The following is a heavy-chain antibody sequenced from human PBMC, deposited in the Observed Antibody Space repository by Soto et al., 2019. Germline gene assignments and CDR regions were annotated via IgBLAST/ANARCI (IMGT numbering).Heavy chain of an antibody. CDR1: GYTFTSYG. CDR3: ARAVDTAMEGWFDP. CDR2: ISAYNGNT. D-gene: IGHD5-18*01. Sequence: ASVKVSCKASGYTFTSYGISWVRQAPGQGLEWMGWISAYNGNTNYAQKLQGRVTMTTDTSTSTAYMELRSLRSDDTAVYYCARAVDTAMEGWFDPWGQGTLVTVSS. J-gene: IGHJ5*02. V-gene: IGHV1-18*04.